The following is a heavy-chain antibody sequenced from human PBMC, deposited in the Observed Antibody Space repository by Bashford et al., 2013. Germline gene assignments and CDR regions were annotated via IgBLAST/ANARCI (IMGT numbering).Heavy chain of an antibody. D-gene: IGHD3-9*01. J-gene: IGHJ5*02. Sequence: SETLSLTCTVSGGSISRYYWSWIRQSPGKGLEWIGYVYHSGSTYYNPSLKSRVTISVDRSKNQFSLKLSSVTAADTAVYYCARVNVLRYFDWSTHAENWFDPWGQGTLVTVSS. CDR2: VYHSGST. CDR3: ARVNVLRYFDWSTHAENWFDP. V-gene: IGHV4-59*12. CDR1: GGSISRYY.